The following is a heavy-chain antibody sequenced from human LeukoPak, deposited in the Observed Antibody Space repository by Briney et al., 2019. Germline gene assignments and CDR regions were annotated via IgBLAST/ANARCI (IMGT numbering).Heavy chain of an antibody. J-gene: IGHJ4*02. CDR1: GFTFSTYW. V-gene: IGHV3-7*05. Sequence: GGSVRLSCAASGFTFSTYWMSWVRQAPGKVLEWVANIKEDGSEKYYVYSVSGRFTISRDNAKNSQSLQMNSLRAEDTAVYYCARLPLTARRHFDYWGQGTLVTVSS. D-gene: IGHD5-18*01. CDR2: IKEDGSEK. CDR3: ARLPLTARRHFDY.